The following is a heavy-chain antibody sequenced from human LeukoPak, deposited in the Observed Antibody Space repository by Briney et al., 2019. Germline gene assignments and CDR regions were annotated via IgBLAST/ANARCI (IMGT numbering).Heavy chain of an antibody. CDR3: ARDRLFYFHSPDYRAGYFYAMDV. Sequence: GGSLRLSCSASGFTFNTYPMHWVRQSPSKGLEWVAVTSHDESYKFYPDSVKGRFTIPRDNSNNTLYLQMNTLRPEDTAVYYCARDRLFYFHSPDYRAGYFYAMDVWGQGPTVSVSS. D-gene: IGHD3-22*01. V-gene: IGHV3-30-3*01. J-gene: IGHJ6*02. CDR1: GFTFNTYP. CDR2: TSHDESYK.